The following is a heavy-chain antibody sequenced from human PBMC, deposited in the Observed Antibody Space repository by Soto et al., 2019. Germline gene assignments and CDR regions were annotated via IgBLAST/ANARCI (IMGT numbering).Heavy chain of an antibody. Sequence: QLQESGPGLVKPSQTLSLTCSVSGGSINNNDYYWSWIRQTPGKGLEWIGDVYYSGSSDYIPSLKSRLSMSIDKSKNQFHLKLNSVTAADTATYFCARMSYFYDKWYFDIWGRGTLVTVSS. J-gene: IGHJ2*01. CDR2: VYYSGSS. D-gene: IGHD3-22*01. V-gene: IGHV4-30-4*01. CDR1: GGSINNNDYY. CDR3: ARMSYFYDKWYFDI.